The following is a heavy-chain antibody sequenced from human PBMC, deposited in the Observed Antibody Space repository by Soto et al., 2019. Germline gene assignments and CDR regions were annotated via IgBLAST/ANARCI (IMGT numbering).Heavy chain of an antibody. CDR2: ISSDGLNK. Sequence: QVQLVESGGGAVQPGRSLRLSCAASGFTFSNNGIHWVRQAPGKGLEWVAVISSDGLNKYYADSVKGRFTISRDNSKNTLFLQMNSLRVEDTAVYYCAMDLYGGSSRFDYWGQGTRVTGSS. D-gene: IGHD2-15*01. J-gene: IGHJ4*02. CDR1: GFTFSNNG. CDR3: AMDLYGGSSRFDY. V-gene: IGHV3-30*03.